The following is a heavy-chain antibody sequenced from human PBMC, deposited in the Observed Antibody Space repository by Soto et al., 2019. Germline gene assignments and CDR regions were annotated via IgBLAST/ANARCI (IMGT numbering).Heavy chain of an antibody. CDR3: VRDMTFYFDY. J-gene: IGHJ4*02. CDR2: IWYDGSNK. V-gene: IGHV3-33*01. CDR1: GFTFSSYG. Sequence: LRLSCAASGFTFSSYGMHWVRQAPGKGLEWVAVIWYDGSNKYYADSVKGRFTISRDNSKNTYLQMNSLRAEDTAVYYCVRDMTFYFDYWGQGNLVTVSS. D-gene: IGHD2-21*02.